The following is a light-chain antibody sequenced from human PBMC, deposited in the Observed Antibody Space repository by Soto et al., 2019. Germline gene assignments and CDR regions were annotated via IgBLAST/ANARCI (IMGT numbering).Light chain of an antibody. CDR1: QSVSSN. J-gene: IGKJ4*01. CDR2: GAS. CDR3: QQYNNWPRAT. Sequence: EIVLTQSPATLSVSPGGRAALSCRASQSVSSNLAWYQQKPGQAPRLLIYGASTRATGSPARFSGSGSGTEFNLTISSLQSEDFGVYYCQQYNNWPRATFGGGTKVDI. V-gene: IGKV3-15*01.